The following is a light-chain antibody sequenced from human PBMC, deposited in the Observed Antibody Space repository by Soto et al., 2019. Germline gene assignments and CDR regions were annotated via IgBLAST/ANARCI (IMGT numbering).Light chain of an antibody. CDR2: DNT. J-gene: IGLJ1*01. CDR3: AAWDDSLGADV. Sequence: QSVLTQPPSVSGAPGQTITISCSGTSSNIGAGYAVHWYQHLPGTAPKLLIFDNTDRPSGVPDRFSGSRSGASASLAIAGLQADDEGDYYCAAWDDSLGADVFGTGTKLTVL. V-gene: IGLV1-40*01. CDR1: SSNIGAGYA.